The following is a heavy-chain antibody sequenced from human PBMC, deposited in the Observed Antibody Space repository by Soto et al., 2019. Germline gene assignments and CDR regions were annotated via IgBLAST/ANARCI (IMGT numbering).Heavy chain of an antibody. CDR1: AFTCGTYY. CDR3: AGGSRWTSEC. V-gene: IGHV3-7*05. CDR2: INQDGSEK. D-gene: IGHD6-19*01. J-gene: IGHJ4*02. Sequence: DVQLVESGGGLVPPGGSLRLSCAASAFTCGTYYMSWVRQAPGKGLEWVANINQDGSEKHYVDSVKGRFTISRDSAKNSLCLEMNSLRAEDTAVYYCAGGSRWTSECWGQGTLVTVSS.